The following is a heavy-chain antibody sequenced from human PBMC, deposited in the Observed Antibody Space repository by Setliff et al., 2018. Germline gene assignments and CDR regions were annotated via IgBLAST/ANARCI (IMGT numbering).Heavy chain of an antibody. Sequence: ASVKVSCKASGYTFTGYYMHWVRQAPGQGLEWMGWINPNSGGTNYAQTFEGRLTLTRDTSIRTTYMELATLSSDDTAVYYCARARHFGMDVWGQGTTVTVSS. CDR2: INPNSGGT. CDR3: ARARHFGMDV. CDR1: GYTFTGYY. J-gene: IGHJ6*02. V-gene: IGHV1-2*02.